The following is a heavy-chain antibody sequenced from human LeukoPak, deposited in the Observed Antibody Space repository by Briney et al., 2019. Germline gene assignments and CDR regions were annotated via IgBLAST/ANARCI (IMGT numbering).Heavy chain of an antibody. V-gene: IGHV1-46*01. CDR1: GHTFTSYY. CDR2: INPSGGST. CDR3: ARGSGVVKPGYYFDY. Sequence: ASVKVSCKASGHTFTSYYMHWVRQAPGQGLEWMGIINPSGGSTSYAQKFQGRVTMTRDTSTSTVYMELSSLRSEDTAVYYCARGSGVVKPGYYFDYWGQGTLVTVSS. D-gene: IGHD3-3*01. J-gene: IGHJ4*02.